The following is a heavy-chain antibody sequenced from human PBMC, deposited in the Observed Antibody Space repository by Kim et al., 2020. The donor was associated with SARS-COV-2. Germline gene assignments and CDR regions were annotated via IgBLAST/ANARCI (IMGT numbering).Heavy chain of an antibody. CDR3: TRDKSRGWYGLYYYYGMDV. D-gene: IGHD6-19*01. Sequence: LRLYCTDSGFTFGDDAMSWVGQAPGKGLEWGGFMRRKAEGGTTEYDASVKGRLTISRDDSKSIAYLQMNSLKTEDTAVYYCTRDKSRGWYGLYYYYGMDVWGQGTPVTVS. J-gene: IGHJ6*02. CDR2: MRRKAEGGTT. V-gene: IGHV3-49*04. CDR1: GFTFGDDA.